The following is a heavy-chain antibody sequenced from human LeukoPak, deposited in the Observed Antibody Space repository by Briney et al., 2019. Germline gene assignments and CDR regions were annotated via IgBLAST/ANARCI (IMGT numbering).Heavy chain of an antibody. V-gene: IGHV4-59*01. Sequence: PSETLSLTCTVSGGSISSYYWSWIRQPPGKGLGWIGYIYYSGSTNYNPSLKSRVTISVDTSKNQFSLKLSSVTAADTAVYYCARDSRFYGMDVWGQGTTVTVSS. CDR3: ARDSRFYGMDV. CDR2: IYYSGST. J-gene: IGHJ6*02. CDR1: GGSISSYY. D-gene: IGHD2/OR15-2a*01.